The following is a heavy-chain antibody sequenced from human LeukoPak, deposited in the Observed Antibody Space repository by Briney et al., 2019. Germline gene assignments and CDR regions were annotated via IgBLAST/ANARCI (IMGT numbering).Heavy chain of an antibody. J-gene: IGHJ5*02. V-gene: IGHV4-59*08. CDR1: GGSISSYY. CDR2: IYYSGIT. Sequence: SETLSLTCTVSGGSISSYYWSWIRQPPGKGLEWIGYIYYSGITNYNPSLKSRVSMSVDTSKDQFSLRLSSVTAADTAVYYCARWQYTISSGWFDPWGQGTLVTVSS. CDR3: ARWQYTISSGWFDP. D-gene: IGHD6-6*01.